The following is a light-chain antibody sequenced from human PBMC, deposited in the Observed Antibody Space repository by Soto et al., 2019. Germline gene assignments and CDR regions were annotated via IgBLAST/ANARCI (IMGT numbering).Light chain of an antibody. CDR3: QQYNNWPPT. V-gene: IGKV3D-15*01. CDR2: GAS. CDR1: QSVSGN. J-gene: IGKJ1*01. Sequence: EIVMTQSPATLSVSPGERATLSCRASQSVSGNLAWYQQKPGQAPRLIIYGASTRATGIPARFSGSGSGTEFTLIISSLQSEDFAVYYCQQYNNWPPTFGQGTKVEIK.